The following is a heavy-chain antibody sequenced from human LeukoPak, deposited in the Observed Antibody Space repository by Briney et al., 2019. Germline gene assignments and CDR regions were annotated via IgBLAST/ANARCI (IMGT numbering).Heavy chain of an antibody. D-gene: IGHD3-22*01. Sequence: GGSLRLSCAASGFTFSDYYMSWIRQAPGKGLEWVSYISSSGSTIYYPDSVKGRFTISRDNAKNSLYLQMNSLRAEDTAVYYCAKVYDSSGYDMYFDYWGQGTLVTVSS. CDR3: AKVYDSSGYDMYFDY. J-gene: IGHJ4*02. V-gene: IGHV3-11*01. CDR1: GFTFSDYY. CDR2: ISSSGSTI.